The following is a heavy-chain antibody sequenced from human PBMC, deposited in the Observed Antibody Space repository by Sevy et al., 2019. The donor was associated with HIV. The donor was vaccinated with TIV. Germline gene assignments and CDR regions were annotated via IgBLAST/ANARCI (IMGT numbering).Heavy chain of an antibody. J-gene: IGHJ4*02. CDR2: IGGYNGNT. Sequence: ASVKVSCQASGYTFSNYGVTWVRQAPGQGLEWMGWIGGYNGNTKNAQKFQDRVIMTTDTATSTAYMELRSLRSDDTAVYYCVRDESFSLIVVDPDYWGQGTLVTVSS. V-gene: IGHV1-18*01. CDR3: VRDESFSLIVVDPDY. D-gene: IGHD3-22*01. CDR1: GYTFSNYG.